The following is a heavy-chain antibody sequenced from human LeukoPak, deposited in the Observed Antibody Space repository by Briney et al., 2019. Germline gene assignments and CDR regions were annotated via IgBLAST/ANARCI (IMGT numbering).Heavy chain of an antibody. CDR1: GFTVSSNY. D-gene: IGHD3-9*01. Sequence: GGSLRLSCAASGFTVSSNYMSWVRQAPGKGLEWVSIIYSGGSTYYADSVKGRFTISRDNSKNTLYLQMNSLRAEDTAVYYCAKGPYYDILTGSYDAFDIWGQGTMVTVSS. V-gene: IGHV3-53*05. CDR3: AKGPYYDILTGSYDAFDI. J-gene: IGHJ3*02. CDR2: IYSGGST.